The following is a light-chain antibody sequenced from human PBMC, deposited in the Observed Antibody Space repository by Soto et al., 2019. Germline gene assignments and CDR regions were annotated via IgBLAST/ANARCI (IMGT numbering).Light chain of an antibody. CDR2: GAS. CDR1: QSVSSTY. V-gene: IGKV3-20*01. Sequence: EIVLTQSPGTLSLSPGERATLSCRASQSVSSTYLAWYQQKPGQAPRLLIYGASSTATGIPDMFSSSGSGTDFILTISRLKPEDFAVYYSQHYGSSLWTFGQGTKVEI. J-gene: IGKJ1*01. CDR3: QHYGSSLWT.